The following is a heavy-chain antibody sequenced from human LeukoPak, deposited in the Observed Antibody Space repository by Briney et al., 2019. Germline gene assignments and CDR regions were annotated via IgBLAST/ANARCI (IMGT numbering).Heavy chain of an antibody. J-gene: IGHJ6*02. Sequence: GGSLRLSCAASGFTFSSYAMSWVRQAPGKGLEWVANIKQDGSEKYYVDSVKGRFTISRDNAKNSLYLQMNSLRAEDTAVYYCARDIPNNSSSWYYYYYYGMDVWGQGTTVTVSS. CDR2: IKQDGSEK. CDR3: ARDIPNNSSSWYYYYYYGMDV. D-gene: IGHD6-13*01. V-gene: IGHV3-7*01. CDR1: GFTFSSYA.